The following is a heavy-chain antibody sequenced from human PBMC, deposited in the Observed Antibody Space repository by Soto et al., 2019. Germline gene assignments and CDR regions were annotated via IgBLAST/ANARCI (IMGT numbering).Heavy chain of an antibody. J-gene: IGHJ4*02. Sequence: GGSLRLSCAASGFSFSDAWMSWVRQAPGKGLEWVGRIRANNAGGTTDYTAPVKGRFTVSRDDSKKTVYLQMNSLKPEETAVYYCARDNNWSFDYWGQGILVTVSS. D-gene: IGHD1-1*01. CDR1: GFSFSDAW. CDR2: IRANNAGGTT. CDR3: ARDNNWSFDY. V-gene: IGHV3-15*01.